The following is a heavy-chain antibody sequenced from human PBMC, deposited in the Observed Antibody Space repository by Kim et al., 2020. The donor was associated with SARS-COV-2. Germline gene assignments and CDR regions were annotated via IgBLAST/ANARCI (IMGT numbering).Heavy chain of an antibody. V-gene: IGHV5-51*01. CDR3: ARHPRGVGTSLQKNYYGMDV. J-gene: IGHJ6*02. CDR1: GYSFTSYW. CDR2: IYPGYSDT. D-gene: IGHD2-2*01. Sequence: GESLKISCKGSGYSFTSYWIGWVRQMPGKGLEWMGIIYPGYSDTRYSPSFQGQVTISADKSISTAYLQWSSLKASDTAMYYCARHPRGVGTSLQKNYYGMDVWGQGTTVTVSS.